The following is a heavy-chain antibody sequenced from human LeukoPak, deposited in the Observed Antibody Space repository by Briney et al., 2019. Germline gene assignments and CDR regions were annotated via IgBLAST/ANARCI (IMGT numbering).Heavy chain of an antibody. D-gene: IGHD1-7*01. J-gene: IGHJ4*02. Sequence: SVKVSCKASGGTFSSYAISWVRQAPGQGLEWMGGIIPIFGTANYAQKFQGRVTITADKSTSTAYMELSSLRSEDTAVYYCARVTGITGTIALGHLDYWGQGTLDTVSS. CDR2: IIPIFGTA. CDR3: ARVTGITGTIALGHLDY. V-gene: IGHV1-69*06. CDR1: GGTFSSYA.